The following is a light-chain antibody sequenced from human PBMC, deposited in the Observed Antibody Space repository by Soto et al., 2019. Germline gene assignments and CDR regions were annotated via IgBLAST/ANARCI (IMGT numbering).Light chain of an antibody. J-gene: IGKJ4*01. V-gene: IGKV3-20*01. CDR1: QTVRNNY. CDR3: QQFSSYPLT. Sequence: EMVFAQARGSLSFSPGESATLSCRASQTVRNNYLAWYQQKPGQAPRLLIYDASSRATGIPDRFSGGGSGTDFTLTISRLEPEDFAVYYCQQFSSYPLTFGGGTNVDIK. CDR2: DAS.